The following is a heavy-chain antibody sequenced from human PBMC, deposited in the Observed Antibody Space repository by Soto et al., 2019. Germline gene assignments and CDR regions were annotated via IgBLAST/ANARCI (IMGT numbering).Heavy chain of an antibody. CDR3: SRGYSSGYSRFDY. Sequence: SETLSLTCTVSGGSISSYYWSWIRQPPGKGLEWIGYIYYSGSTNYNPSLKSRVTISVDTSKNQFSLKLSSVTAADTAVYYCSRGYSSGYSRFDYWGQGTLVTVSP. D-gene: IGHD3-22*01. CDR2: IYYSGST. CDR1: GGSISSYY. V-gene: IGHV4-59*01. J-gene: IGHJ4*02.